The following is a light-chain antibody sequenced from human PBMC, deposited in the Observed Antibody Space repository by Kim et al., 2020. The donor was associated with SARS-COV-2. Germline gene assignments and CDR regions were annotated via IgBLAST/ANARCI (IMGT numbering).Light chain of an antibody. J-gene: IGLJ2*01. CDR2: DVS. CDR3: SSYGSSSTPVV. Sequence: QSALTQPASVSGSPGQSITISCTGTSDDVGAYNYVSWYQQHPGKAPKLMIYDVSNRPSGVSNRFSGSKSGNTASLTIPGLQAEDEADYYCSSYGSSSTPVVFGGGTQLTV. CDR1: SDDVGAYNY. V-gene: IGLV2-14*03.